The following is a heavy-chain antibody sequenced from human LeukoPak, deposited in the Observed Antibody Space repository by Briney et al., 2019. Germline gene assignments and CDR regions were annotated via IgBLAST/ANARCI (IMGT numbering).Heavy chain of an antibody. CDR1: ESTFTRYW. D-gene: IGHD1-1*01. CDR2: IYPRDSDT. V-gene: IGHV5-51*01. CDR3: GRHLTTASAARGCDI. Sequence: GESLQISCQGSESTFTRYWVAWVRQMPGKGLEWMGIIYPRDSDTRYSPSFQGQVTISADKSINTAYLQWSGLKASDTAVYYCGRHLTTASAARGCDIWGQGTMVTVSS. J-gene: IGHJ3*02.